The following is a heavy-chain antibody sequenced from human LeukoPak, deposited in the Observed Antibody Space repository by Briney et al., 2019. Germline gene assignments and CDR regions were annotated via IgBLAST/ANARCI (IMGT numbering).Heavy chain of an antibody. D-gene: IGHD6-19*01. CDR3: EKARLVPDSVLDY. V-gene: IGHV3-30*02. J-gene: IGHJ4*02. CDR2: IQHDGSNK. Sequence: AGSLRLSCAASGVTFSVYNMHWVRQAPGKGLEWVAFIQHDGSNKYYVDSMKGRFTTSRDKSKNTLYLQMNSLRAEVTAGYYSEKARLVPDSVLDYWGQGTLVTVSS. CDR1: GVTFSVYN.